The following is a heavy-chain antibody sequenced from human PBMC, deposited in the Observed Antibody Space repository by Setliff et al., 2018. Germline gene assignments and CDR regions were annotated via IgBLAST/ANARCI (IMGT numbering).Heavy chain of an antibody. Sequence: PSETLSLTCTVSGGSISSGDYYWSWIRQPPGEGLEWIGYIYYSGSTYYNPSLKSRVTISVDTSKNQFSLKLSSVTAADTAVYYCARGVWFGELLQAFDIWGQGTMVTVSS. CDR1: GGSISSGDYY. J-gene: IGHJ3*02. V-gene: IGHV4-30-4*08. CDR2: IYYSGST. D-gene: IGHD3-10*01. CDR3: ARGVWFGELLQAFDI.